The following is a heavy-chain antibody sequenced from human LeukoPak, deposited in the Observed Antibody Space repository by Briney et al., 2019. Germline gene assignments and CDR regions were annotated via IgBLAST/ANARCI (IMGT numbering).Heavy chain of an antibody. Sequence: PSETLSLTCTVSGGSISSGSYYWSWIRQPAGKGLEWIGRIYTSGSTNYNPSLKSRVTISVDTSKNQFSLKLSSVTAADTAVYYCARGMPRGYSGYDQGARNAFDIWGQGTMVTVSS. D-gene: IGHD5-12*01. CDR2: IYTSGST. CDR3: ARGMPRGYSGYDQGARNAFDI. J-gene: IGHJ3*02. CDR1: GGSISSGSYY. V-gene: IGHV4-61*02.